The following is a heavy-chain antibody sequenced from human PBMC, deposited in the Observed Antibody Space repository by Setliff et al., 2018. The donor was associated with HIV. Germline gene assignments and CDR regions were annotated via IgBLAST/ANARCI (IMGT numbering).Heavy chain of an antibody. CDR1: GHTFTNVD. D-gene: IGHD3-10*01. CDR3: ARGKGVGGVVISGGLDV. J-gene: IGHJ6*04. V-gene: IGHV1-8*01. Sequence: EASVKVSCKASGHTFTNVDIHWLRRATGQGLEWMGWMNPNTGVSGYALKFQARVTMTRDTSISTAYMELSSLTSEDTAVYDCARGKGVGGVVISGGLDVWGKGTTVTVSS. CDR2: MNPNTGVS.